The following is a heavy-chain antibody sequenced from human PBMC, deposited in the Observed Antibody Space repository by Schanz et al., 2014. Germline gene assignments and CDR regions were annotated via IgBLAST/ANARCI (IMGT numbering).Heavy chain of an antibody. J-gene: IGHJ5*02. CDR2: ISDSGDTA. D-gene: IGHD1-1*01. V-gene: IGHV3-48*03. CDR1: GFMFSSYA. CDR3: ARGRVLES. Sequence: VQLVESGGGVVQPGRSLRLSCAASGFMFSSYAMSWVRQAPGKGLEWVSLISDSGDTAYYADSVKGRFTISRDNAKNSLFLQMNSLRPEDTAVYYCARGRVLESWGQGTLVTVSS.